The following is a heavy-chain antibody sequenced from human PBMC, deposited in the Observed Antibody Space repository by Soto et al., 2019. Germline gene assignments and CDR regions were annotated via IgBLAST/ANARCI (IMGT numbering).Heavy chain of an antibody. CDR1: GGTFSSYT. CDR3: ARDGTTVTTPYYYYYGMDV. V-gene: IGHV1-69*08. D-gene: IGHD4-17*01. CDR2: IIPILGIA. Sequence: QVQLVQSGAEVKKPGSSVKVSCKASGGTFSSYTISWVRQAPGQGLEWMGRIIPILGIANYAQKFQGRVTITADKSTSTAYMELSSLRSEDTAVYYCARDGTTVTTPYYYYYGMDVWGQGTTVTVSS. J-gene: IGHJ6*02.